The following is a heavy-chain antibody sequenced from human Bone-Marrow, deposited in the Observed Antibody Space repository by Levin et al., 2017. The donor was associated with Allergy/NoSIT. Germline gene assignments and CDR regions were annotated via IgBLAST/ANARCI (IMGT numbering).Heavy chain of an antibody. CDR1: GFTFSVHW. D-gene: IGHD3-16*01. J-gene: IGHJ4*02. CDR2: INKDGTEE. Sequence: GESLKISCAASGFTFSVHWMTWVRQIPGKGLEWVAKINKDGTEEYYVESVKGRFTISRDNAQNSLFLQMNDLRVEDTALYYCARGVSYAFDSWGQGTLVTVSS. CDR3: ARGVSYAFDS. V-gene: IGHV3-7*01.